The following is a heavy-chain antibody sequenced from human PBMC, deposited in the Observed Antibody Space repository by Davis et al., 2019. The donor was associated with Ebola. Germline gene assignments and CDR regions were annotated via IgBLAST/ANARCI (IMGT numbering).Heavy chain of an antibody. D-gene: IGHD2-2*01. Sequence: SQTLSLTCAVYGGSFSGYYWSWIRQPPGKGLEWIGEINHSGSTNYNPFLKSRVTISVDTSKNQFSLKLSSVTAADTAVYYCARGPSAVNFDYWGQGTLVTVSS. CDR3: ARGPSAVNFDY. J-gene: IGHJ4*02. CDR2: INHSGST. CDR1: GGSFSGYY. V-gene: IGHV4-34*01.